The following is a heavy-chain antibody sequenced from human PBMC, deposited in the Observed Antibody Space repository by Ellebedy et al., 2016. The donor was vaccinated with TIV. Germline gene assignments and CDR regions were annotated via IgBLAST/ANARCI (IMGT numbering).Heavy chain of an antibody. Sequence: ASVKVSCKVSGYTLTELSMHWVRQAPGKGLEWMGGFDPEDGETIYAQKFQGWVTMTRDTSISTAYMELSRLRSDDTAVYYCARSYCGGDCYGDAFDIWGQGTMVTVSS. J-gene: IGHJ3*02. CDR3: ARSYCGGDCYGDAFDI. CDR2: FDPEDGET. V-gene: IGHV1-24*01. CDR1: GYTLTELS. D-gene: IGHD2-21*02.